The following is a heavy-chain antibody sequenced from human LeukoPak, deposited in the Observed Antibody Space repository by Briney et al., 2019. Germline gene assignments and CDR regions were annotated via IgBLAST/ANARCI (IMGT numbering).Heavy chain of an antibody. V-gene: IGHV4-34*01. J-gene: IGHJ5*02. CDR1: GGSFSGYY. CDR2: TNHSGST. Sequence: SETLSLTCAVYGGSFSGYYWSWIRQPPGKGLEWIGETNHSGSTNYNPSLKSRVTISVDTSKNQFSLKLSSVTAADTAAYYCARGGLRFLEWLFGNWFDPWGQGTLVTVSS. D-gene: IGHD3-3*01. CDR3: ARGGLRFLEWLFGNWFDP.